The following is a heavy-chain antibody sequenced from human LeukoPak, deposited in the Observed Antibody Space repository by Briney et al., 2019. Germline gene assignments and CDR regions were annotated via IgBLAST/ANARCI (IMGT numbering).Heavy chain of an antibody. CDR2: IYYSGST. J-gene: IGHJ4*02. CDR1: GGSISSSSYS. Sequence: SETLSLSCTVSGGSISSSSYSWGWIRQPPGKGLEWIGSIYYSGSTYYNPSLKSRVTISVDTSKNQFSLKLSSVTAADTAVYYCASPYELRFLEWPYYFDYWGQGTLVTVSS. D-gene: IGHD3-3*01. CDR3: ASPYELRFLEWPYYFDY. V-gene: IGHV4-39*01.